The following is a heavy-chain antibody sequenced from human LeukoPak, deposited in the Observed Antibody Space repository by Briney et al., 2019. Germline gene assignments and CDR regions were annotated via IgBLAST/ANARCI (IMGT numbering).Heavy chain of an antibody. CDR3: AGVFYSADAFDI. CDR1: GGSISSSSYY. V-gene: IGHV4-39*07. Sequence: SETLSLTCTVSGGSISSSSYYWGWIRQPPGKGLEWIGSIYYSGSTYYNPSLKSRVTISVDTSKNQFSLKLSSVTAADTAVYYCAGVFYSADAFDIWGQGTMVTVSS. CDR2: IYYSGST. J-gene: IGHJ3*02. D-gene: IGHD2-21*01.